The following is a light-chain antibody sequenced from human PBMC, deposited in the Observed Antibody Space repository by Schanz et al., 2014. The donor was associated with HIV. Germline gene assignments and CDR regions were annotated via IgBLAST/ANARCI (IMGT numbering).Light chain of an antibody. CDR2: DAS. Sequence: IRITQSPSSLSASTGDRVTLTCRASQDITSYLAWYQQKPGKAPKLLIYDASNLETGVPSRFSGSGSGTDVPFAFFLLFPSPFDPFYCQQYDNLPYTFGQGTKLEIK. CDR1: QDITSY. V-gene: IGKV1-33*01. J-gene: IGKJ2*01. CDR3: QQYDNLPYT.